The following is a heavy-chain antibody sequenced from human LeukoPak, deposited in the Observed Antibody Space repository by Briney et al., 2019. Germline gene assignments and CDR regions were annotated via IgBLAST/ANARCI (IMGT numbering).Heavy chain of an antibody. D-gene: IGHD2-2*02. CDR2: IIPIFGTA. V-gene: IGHV1-69*05. CDR3: AREAYCRSTSCYIY. J-gene: IGHJ4*02. Sequence: GASVKVSCKASGGTFSSYAISWVRQAPGQGLEWMGGIIPIFGTANYAQKFQGRVTITTDESTSTAYMELSSLRSEDTAVYYCAREAYCRSTSCYIYWGQGTLVTVSS. CDR1: GGTFSSYA.